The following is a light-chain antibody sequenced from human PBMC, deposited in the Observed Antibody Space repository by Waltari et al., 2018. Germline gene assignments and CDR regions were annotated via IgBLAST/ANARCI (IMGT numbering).Light chain of an antibody. V-gene: IGKV1-33*01. CDR1: QESSKY. Sequence: DIQVAQSPPPPSASVGDRVTITCQASQESSKYLNWYQQKPGKAPKLRIYNASKLKTGVPSRCSGSGAGTDFTLTISNLQPEDIATYYCLQYNNLPLTFGPGTKVDI. CDR2: NAS. J-gene: IGKJ3*01. CDR3: LQYNNLPLT.